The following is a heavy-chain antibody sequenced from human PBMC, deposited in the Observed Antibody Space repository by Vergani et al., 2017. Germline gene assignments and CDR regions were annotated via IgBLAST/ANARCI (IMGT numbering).Heavy chain of an antibody. Sequence: VQLLESGGGLFQPGGSRRLSCAGAGFPFDTYTMAYVCQAPGKGLEWVATTCSGGGDIFYADSVTGLFTISRDNSKNTPFLEMNSLKDEDTAVYYCTTACGLYYLHGEYFQYWGRGTLVSVSS. CDR2: TCSGGGDI. J-gene: IGHJ1*01. CDR3: TTACGLYYLHGEYFQY. CDR1: GFPFDTYT. V-gene: IGHV3-23*01. D-gene: IGHD3-10*01.